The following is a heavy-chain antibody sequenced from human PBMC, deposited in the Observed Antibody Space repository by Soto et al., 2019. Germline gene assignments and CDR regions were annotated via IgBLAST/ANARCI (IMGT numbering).Heavy chain of an antibody. J-gene: IGHJ4*02. CDR2: TYYRSNWRH. CDR3: ARGVDGRGFDL. Sequence: SETLSVTCAMSWYSVSINTAGLDLIRSSPSRGLEWLGRTYYRSNWRHDYAVSVKSRITVNPDTSKNHFSLQLNSVTPEDTAVYYCARGVDGRGFDLWGQRTLVTVSS. V-gene: IGHV6-1*01. CDR1: WYSVSINTAG. D-gene: IGHD6-19*01.